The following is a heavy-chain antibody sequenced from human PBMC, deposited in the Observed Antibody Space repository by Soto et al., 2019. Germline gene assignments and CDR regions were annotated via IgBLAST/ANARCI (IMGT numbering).Heavy chain of an antibody. CDR3: ARADGPNYYYYYYMDV. CDR1: GASISSGGYY. J-gene: IGHJ6*03. CDR2: IFNSGST. V-gene: IGHV4-31*03. Sequence: SETLSLTCTVSGASISSGGYYWSWIRKHPGKGLEWIGYIFNSGSTYCNPSLKNRVTISVDTSKNQFSQKLRSVTAADTAVYYCARADGPNYYYYYYMDVWGKGTTVT.